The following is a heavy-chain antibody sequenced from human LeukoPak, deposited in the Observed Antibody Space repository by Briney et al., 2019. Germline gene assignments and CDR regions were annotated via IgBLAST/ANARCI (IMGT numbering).Heavy chain of an antibody. J-gene: IGHJ6*03. CDR1: GGTFSSYA. V-gene: IGHV1-69*06. CDR2: IIPIFGTA. CDR3: AAYGAQRGYYYYYMDV. Sequence: GASVKVSCKASGGTFSSYAISWVRQAPGQGLEWMGGIIPIFGTANYAQKFQGRVTITADKSTSTAYMELGSLRSEDTAVYYCAAYGAQRGYYYYYMDVWGKGTTVTVSS. D-gene: IGHD4-17*01.